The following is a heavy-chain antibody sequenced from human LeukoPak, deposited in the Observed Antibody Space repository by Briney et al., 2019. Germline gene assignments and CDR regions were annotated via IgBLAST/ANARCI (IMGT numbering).Heavy chain of an antibody. CDR3: AKGGSGSYSGFDY. J-gene: IGHJ4*02. D-gene: IGHD1-26*01. V-gene: IGHV3-23*01. CDR2: ISGSGGST. Sequence: PGGYLRLSCAASGFTFSSYAMSWVRQAPGKGLEWVSAISGSGGSTYYADSVKGRFTISRDNSKNTLYLQMNSLRAEDTAVYYCAKGGSGSYSGFDYWGQGTLVTVSS. CDR1: GFTFSSYA.